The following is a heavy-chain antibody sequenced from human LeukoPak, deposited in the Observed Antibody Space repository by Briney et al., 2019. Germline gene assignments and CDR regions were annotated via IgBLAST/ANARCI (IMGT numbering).Heavy chain of an antibody. D-gene: IGHD6-13*01. J-gene: IGHJ1*01. V-gene: IGHV5-51*01. CDR1: AYSFTSYW. CDR3: VRFGLTSSLQY. CDR2: FDPGDSDT. Sequence: GESLKIFCKASAYSFTSYWIGWVRQMPGKGLEWMGIFDPGDSDTRYSPSCQDHVTFSVEACISTPYLQCIGLQASRTAISYAVRFGLTSSLQYWGEGPLVPVPS.